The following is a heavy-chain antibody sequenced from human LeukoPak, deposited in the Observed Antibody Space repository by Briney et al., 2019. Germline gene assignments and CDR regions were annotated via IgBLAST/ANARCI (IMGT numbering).Heavy chain of an antibody. V-gene: IGHV1-69*04. J-gene: IGHJ5*02. D-gene: IGHD6-13*01. CDR3: ARGYSSSWAPYNWFDP. CDR2: IIPILGIA. CDR1: GGTFSSYA. Sequence: SVKVSCKASGGTFSSYAISWVRQAPGQGLEWMGRIIPILGIANYAQKFQGRVTITADKSTSTAYMELSSLRSEDTAVYYCARGYSSSWAPYNWFDPWGQGTLVTASS.